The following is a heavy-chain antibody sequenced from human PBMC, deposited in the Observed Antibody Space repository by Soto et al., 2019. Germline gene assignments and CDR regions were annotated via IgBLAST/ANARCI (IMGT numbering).Heavy chain of an antibody. Sequence: GASVKVSCKASGYTFTSYCISWVRQAPGQGLEWMGWISAYNGNTNYAQKLQGRVTMTTDTSTSTAYMELRSLRSDDTAVYYCARITYYGPNNWFDPWGQGTLVTVSS. CDR3: ARITYYGPNNWFDP. D-gene: IGHD3-10*01. CDR1: GYTFTSYC. J-gene: IGHJ5*02. V-gene: IGHV1-18*01. CDR2: ISAYNGNT.